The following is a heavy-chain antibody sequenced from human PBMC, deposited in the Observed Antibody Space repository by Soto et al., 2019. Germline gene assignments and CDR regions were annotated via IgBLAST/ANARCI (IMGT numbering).Heavy chain of an antibody. CDR1: GGSISSGGYY. D-gene: IGHD2-15*01. V-gene: IGHV4-31*03. CDR3: ARGGGCSGGSCYSAVDY. J-gene: IGHJ4*02. CDR2: IYYSGST. Sequence: QVQLQESGPGLVKPSQTLSLTCTVSGGSISSGGYYWSWIRQHPGKGLEWIGYIYYSGSTYYNPFLKRRVTISVDAATNPFSLKLSSVTAADTAVYYCARGGGCSGGSCYSAVDYWGQGTLVTVSS.